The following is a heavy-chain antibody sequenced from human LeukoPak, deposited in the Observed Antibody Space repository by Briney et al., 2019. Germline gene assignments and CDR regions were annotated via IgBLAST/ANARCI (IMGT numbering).Heavy chain of an antibody. CDR3: AKPVIPSAYQGTYYMDG. J-gene: IGHJ6*03. CDR1: GLIFSSYG. V-gene: IGHV3-30*02. D-gene: IGHD3-16*01. Sequence: GGSLRLSCAASGLIFSSYGMHWVRQAPGEGLEWVAYIRHDESKTFYADSVKGRFTISRDNSKNTLYLQMHSLRAEDTALYYCAKPVIPSAYQGTYYMDGGGKGTRSPSP. CDR2: IRHDESKT.